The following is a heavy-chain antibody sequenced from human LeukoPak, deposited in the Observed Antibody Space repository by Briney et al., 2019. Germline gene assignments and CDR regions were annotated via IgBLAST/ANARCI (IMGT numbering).Heavy chain of an antibody. V-gene: IGHV1-69*01. CDR1: GYSFTSYW. CDR3: AGGTIFGVIIISFDY. CDR2: IIPIFGTA. J-gene: IGHJ4*02. D-gene: IGHD3-3*01. Sequence: RISCKGSGYSFTSYWISWVRQAPGQGLEWMGGIIPIFGTANYAQKFQGRVTITADESTSTAYMELSSLRSEDTAVYYCAGGTIFGVIIISFDYWGQGTLVTVSS.